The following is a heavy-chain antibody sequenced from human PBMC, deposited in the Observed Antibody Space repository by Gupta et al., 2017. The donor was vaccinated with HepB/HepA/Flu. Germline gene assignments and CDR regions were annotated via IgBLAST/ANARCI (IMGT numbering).Heavy chain of an antibody. J-gene: IGHJ3*01. D-gene: IGHD2/OR15-2a*01. CDR3: MNIQSGGGCGAFDF. CDR2: IYYSGST. V-gene: IGHV4-39*01. Sequence: ISSSSYYWGWIRQPPGKGLEWIGSIYYSGSTYYNPSLKSRVFFSGGTPKTQFSINLSSEVSADEALYFFMNIQSGGGCGAFDFWGQGTMVTVSS. CDR1: ISSSSYY.